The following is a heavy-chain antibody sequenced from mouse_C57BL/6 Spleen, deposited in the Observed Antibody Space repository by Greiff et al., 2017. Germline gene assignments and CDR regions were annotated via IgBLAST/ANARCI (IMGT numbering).Heavy chain of an antibody. J-gene: IGHJ3*01. CDR2: ISSGSSTI. D-gene: IGHD2-4*01. CDR3: ARPGIYYDYYAWFAY. CDR1: GFTFSDYG. Sequence: EVQRVESGGGLVKPGGSLKLSCAASGFTFSDYGMHWVRQAPEKGLEWVAYISSGSSTIYYADTVKGRFTISRDNAKNTLFLQMTSLRSEDTAMYYCARPGIYYDYYAWFAYWGQGTLVTVSA. V-gene: IGHV5-17*01.